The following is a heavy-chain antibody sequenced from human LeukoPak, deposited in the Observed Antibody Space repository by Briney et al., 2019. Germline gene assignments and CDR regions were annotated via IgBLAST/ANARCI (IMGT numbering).Heavy chain of an antibody. D-gene: IGHD3-3*01. CDR3: ARDRRSLRFLEWLPFDY. CDR1: GFTFSSYW. CDR2: ISSSSSYI. V-gene: IGHV3-21*01. J-gene: IGHJ4*02. Sequence: GGSLRLSCAASGFTFSSYWMHWVRQAPGKGLEWVSSISSSSSYIYYADSVKGRFTISRDNAKNSLYLQMNSLRAEDTAVYYCARDRRSLRFLEWLPFDYWGQGTLVTVSS.